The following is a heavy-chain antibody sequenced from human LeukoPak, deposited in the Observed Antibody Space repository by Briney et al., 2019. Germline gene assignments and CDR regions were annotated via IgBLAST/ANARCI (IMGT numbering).Heavy chain of an antibody. CDR1: GGSISSYY. CDR2: IYTSGST. J-gene: IGHJ4*02. CDR3: TRGSTLADDY. V-gene: IGHV4-4*07. D-gene: IGHD5/OR15-5a*01. Sequence: SETLSLTCTVSGGSISSYYWSWIRQPAGKGLEWIGRIYTSGSTNYNPPLKGRATISVDTSKNQLSLTVNSVTAADTAVYYCTRGSTLADDYWGQGILVTVSP.